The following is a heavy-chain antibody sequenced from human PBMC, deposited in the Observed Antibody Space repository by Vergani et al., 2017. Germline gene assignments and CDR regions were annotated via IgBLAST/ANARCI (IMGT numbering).Heavy chain of an antibody. CDR3: AKDLGTSSGGGWFDH. D-gene: IGHD6-6*01. V-gene: IGHV3-9*02. CDR2: ILWNSNSI. J-gene: IGHJ5*02. Sequence: EVQLEESGGGLVLPGRSLRLSCVASGFTSAGYAMHWVRQAPGKGLEWVSGILWNSNSIGYADSVKGRFTISRDNAKNSLYLQMNSLRAEDTALYYCAKDLGTSSGGGWFDHWGQGTLVTVSS. CDR1: GFTSAGYA.